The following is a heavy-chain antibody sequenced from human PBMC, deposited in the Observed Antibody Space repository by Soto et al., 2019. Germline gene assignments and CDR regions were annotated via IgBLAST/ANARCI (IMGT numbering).Heavy chain of an antibody. Sequence: QVQLVESGGGVVQPGRSLRLSCAASGFTFSSYGMHWVRQAPGKGLEWVAVISYDGSNKYYADSVKGRFTISRDNSKNTLYLQMNSLRAEDTAVYYCAKSRKGAYYYYYGMDVWGQGTTVTVSS. CDR3: AKSRKGAYYYYYGMDV. V-gene: IGHV3-30*18. CDR1: GFTFSSYG. J-gene: IGHJ6*02. CDR2: ISYDGSNK.